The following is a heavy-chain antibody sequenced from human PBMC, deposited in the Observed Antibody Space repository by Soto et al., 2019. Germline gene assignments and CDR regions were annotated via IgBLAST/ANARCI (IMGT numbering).Heavy chain of an antibody. J-gene: IGHJ4*02. CDR3: ARRGIVGATTFAY. Sequence: SETLSLTCTVSGGSISSYYWIWIRQPPGKGLECIGSIYYSGSTYYSPSLKSRVTISVDTSKNQFSLKLSSVTAADTAVYYCARRGIVGATTFAYWGQGTLVTVSS. V-gene: IGHV4-59*08. CDR1: GGSISSYY. D-gene: IGHD1-26*01. CDR2: IYYSGST.